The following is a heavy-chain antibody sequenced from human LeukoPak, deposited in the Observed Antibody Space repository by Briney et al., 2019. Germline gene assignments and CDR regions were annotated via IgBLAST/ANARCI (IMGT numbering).Heavy chain of an antibody. D-gene: IGHD6-19*01. V-gene: IGHV1-69*05. CDR3: ARDPHEFSSGWSQFDY. CDR1: GGTFSSYA. CDR2: IIPIFGTA. Sequence: SVKVSCKASGGTFSSYAISWVRQAPGQGLEWMGGIIPIFGTANYAQKFQGRVTMTTDTFTSTAYMELRSLRSDDTAVYYCARDPHEFSSGWSQFDYWGQGTLVTVSS. J-gene: IGHJ4*02.